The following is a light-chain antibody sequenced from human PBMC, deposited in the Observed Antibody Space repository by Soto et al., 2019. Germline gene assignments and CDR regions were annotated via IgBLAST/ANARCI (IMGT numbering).Light chain of an antibody. V-gene: IGKV3-20*01. CDR2: GAS. CDR1: QSVSSSY. J-gene: IGKJ1*01. Sequence: EIVLTQSPGTLSLSPGERATLSCRASQSVSSSYLAWYQQKPGQAPRLLIYGASSRATGIPDRFSGSGSGTDSTLTFSRLEPEDFAVYYCQQYGSSPRTFGQGTKVEIK. CDR3: QQYGSSPRT.